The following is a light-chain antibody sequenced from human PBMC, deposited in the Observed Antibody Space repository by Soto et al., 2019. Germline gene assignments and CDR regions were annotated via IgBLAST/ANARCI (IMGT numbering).Light chain of an antibody. CDR2: DVS. J-gene: IGLJ2*01. CDR3: SSYTSSSTV. CDR1: SSDVGGYNY. Sequence: QSALTQPASVSGSPGQSITISCTGTSSDVGGYNYVSWYQQHPGKAPKLMIYDVSNRPSGVSSRFSGSKSGNTASLTISGLQAEDDADYYCSSYTSSSTVFGGGTKVTVL. V-gene: IGLV2-14*01.